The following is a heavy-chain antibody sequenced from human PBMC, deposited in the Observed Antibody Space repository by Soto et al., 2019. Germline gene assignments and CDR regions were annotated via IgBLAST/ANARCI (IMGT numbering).Heavy chain of an antibody. V-gene: IGHV4-61*01. D-gene: IGHD1-26*01. Sequence: SETLSLTCTVSGGSVSSGSYYWSWIRQPPGKGLEWIGYIYYSGSTNYNPSLKSRVTISVDTSKNQFSLKLSSVTAADTAVYYCARSGGGGRGSYYGTFDYWGQVTLLAVSS. CDR3: ARSGGGGRGSYYGTFDY. J-gene: IGHJ4*02. CDR1: GGSVSSGSYY. CDR2: IYYSGST.